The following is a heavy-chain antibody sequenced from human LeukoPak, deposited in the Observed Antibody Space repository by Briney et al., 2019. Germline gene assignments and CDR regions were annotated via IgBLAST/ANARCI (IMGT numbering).Heavy chain of an antibody. CDR3: ARGSYGGNFNDAFDI. D-gene: IGHD4-23*01. CDR1: GFTFSSYS. CDR2: VSTGSNYI. Sequence: GGSLRLSCTASGFTFSSYSLNWVRQAPGKGLEWVSSVSTGSNYIYYADSVKGRFTISRDNDKNSLYLQMNSLRAEDTAVYYCARGSYGGNFNDAFDIWGQGTMVTVSS. V-gene: IGHV3-21*01. J-gene: IGHJ3*02.